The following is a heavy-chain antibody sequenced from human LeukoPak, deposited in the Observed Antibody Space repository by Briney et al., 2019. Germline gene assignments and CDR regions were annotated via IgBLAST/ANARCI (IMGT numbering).Heavy chain of an antibody. J-gene: IGHJ6*03. CDR1: GFTFTIYG. CDR2: ISYEGSNK. Sequence: RGSLRPSCAASGFTFTIYGMHWVRQDPGKGRERAGEISYEGSNKYYAESVKGRFTISRDDFKNTLYLLMNSLRAEDTAVYYCVKDPRRSVVYYYYYSDVWGKGTTVTVPS. V-gene: IGHV3-30*18. CDR3: VKDPRRSVVYYYYYSDV.